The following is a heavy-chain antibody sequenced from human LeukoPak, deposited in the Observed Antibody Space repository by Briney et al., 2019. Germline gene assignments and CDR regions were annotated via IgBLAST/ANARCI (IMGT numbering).Heavy chain of an antibody. CDR2: MNPNSGNT. CDR1: GYTFTSYD. CDR3: ARVGSTDPGSDP. Sequence: ASVKVSCKASGYTFTSYDINWVRQTTGQGLEWMGWMNPNSGNTGYAQKFQGRVTMTRNTSISTAYMELSSLRSEDTAVYYCARVGSTDPGSDPWGQGTLVTVSS. V-gene: IGHV1-8*01. D-gene: IGHD2-15*01. J-gene: IGHJ5*02.